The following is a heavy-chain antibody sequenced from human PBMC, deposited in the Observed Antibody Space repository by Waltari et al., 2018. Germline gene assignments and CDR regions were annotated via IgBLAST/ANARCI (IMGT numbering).Heavy chain of an antibody. Sequence: QVQLQESGPGLVKPSETLSLTCTVSGGSISSYYWSWIRQPPGKGLEWIGYIYYSGSTNYNPSLKSRVTISVDTSKNQFSLKLSSVTAADTAVYYCARSAAGTGNWFDPWGQGTTVTVSS. V-gene: IGHV4-59*01. J-gene: IGHJ5*01. CDR1: GGSISSYY. D-gene: IGHD6-13*01. CDR3: ARSAAGTGNWFDP. CDR2: IYYSGST.